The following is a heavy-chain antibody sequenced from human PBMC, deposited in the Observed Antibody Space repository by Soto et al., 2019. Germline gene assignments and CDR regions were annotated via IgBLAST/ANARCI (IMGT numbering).Heavy chain of an antibody. CDR1: GYTFTGYY. J-gene: IGHJ6*02. CDR2: INPNSGGT. Sequence: QVQLVQSGAEVKKPGASVKVSCKASGYTFTGYYMHWVRQAPGQGLEWMGWINPNSGGTNYAQKFQGRVTMTRDTSISTAYMELSRLRSDDTAVYYCARCPGIVVVVAATQVGMDVWGQGTTVTVSS. CDR3: ARCPGIVVVVAATQVGMDV. D-gene: IGHD2-15*01. V-gene: IGHV1-2*02.